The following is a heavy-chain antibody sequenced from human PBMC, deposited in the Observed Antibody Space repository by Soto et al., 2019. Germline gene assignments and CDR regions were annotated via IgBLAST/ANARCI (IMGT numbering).Heavy chain of an antibody. D-gene: IGHD3-10*01. Sequence: SETLSLTCAVYGGSFSGYYWSWIRQPPGKGLEWIGEINHSGSTNYNPSLKSRVTISVDTSKNQFSLKLSSVTAADTAVYYCARLGPWFGELDIDYWGQGTLVTGS. CDR1: GGSFSGYY. CDR3: ARLGPWFGELDIDY. J-gene: IGHJ4*02. CDR2: INHSGST. V-gene: IGHV4-34*01.